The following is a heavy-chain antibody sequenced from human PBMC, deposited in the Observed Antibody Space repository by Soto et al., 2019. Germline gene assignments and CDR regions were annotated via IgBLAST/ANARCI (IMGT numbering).Heavy chain of an antibody. CDR3: ARAVNWGLDV. J-gene: IGHJ6*02. CDR1: GFTFSLYS. CDR2: ISRSSTGI. D-gene: IGHD1-20*01. V-gene: IGHV3-48*02. Sequence: EVQLVESGGGLVPPGGSLRLSCAASGFTFSLYSMCCVRQAPGKGLERVSYISRSSTGIHYADSVKGQFTISRDDATNSMHLQMNSLRDGDAAVYYCARAVNWGLDVWGQGTTVSISS.